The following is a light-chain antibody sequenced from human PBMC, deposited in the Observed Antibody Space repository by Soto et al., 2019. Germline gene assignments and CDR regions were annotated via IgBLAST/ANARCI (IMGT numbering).Light chain of an antibody. J-gene: IGKJ2*01. CDR1: QDISSA. V-gene: IGKV1D-13*01. CDR2: GAS. CDR3: QLFKNYPRT. Sequence: AIQLTQSPSSLSASVGDRVTITCRASQDISSALVWYQQKPGKAPKLLIYGASSLESGVPSRFSGGGSGTDFTLAIRNLHPERFATYHCQLFKNYPRTFAQATKLAIK.